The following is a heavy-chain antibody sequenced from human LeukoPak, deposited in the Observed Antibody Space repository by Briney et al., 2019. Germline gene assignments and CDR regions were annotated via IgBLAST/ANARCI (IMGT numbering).Heavy chain of an antibody. V-gene: IGHV3-30-3*01. J-gene: IGHJ4*02. CDR1: GFTFSSYA. CDR2: ISYDGSNK. Sequence: GGSLRLSCAASGFTFSSYAMSRVRQAPGKGLEWVAVISYDGSNKYYADSVKGRFTISRDNSKNTLYLQMNSLRAEDTAVYYCARDSLRSNFDYWGQGTLVTVSS. D-gene: IGHD4-17*01. CDR3: ARDSLRSNFDY.